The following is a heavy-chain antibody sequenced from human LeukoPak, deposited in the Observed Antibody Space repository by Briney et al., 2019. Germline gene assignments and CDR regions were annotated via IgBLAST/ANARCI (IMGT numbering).Heavy chain of an antibody. CDR1: GGTFSSYA. CDR2: IIPIFGTA. Sequence: ASVKVSCKASGGTFSSYAISWVRQAPGQGLEWMGRIIPIFGTANYAQKFQGRVTITAGKSTSTAYMELSSLRSEDTAVYYCARERYIAARPDYYYYYMDVWGKGTTVTVSS. V-gene: IGHV1-69*06. CDR3: ARERYIAARPDYYYYYMDV. D-gene: IGHD6-6*01. J-gene: IGHJ6*03.